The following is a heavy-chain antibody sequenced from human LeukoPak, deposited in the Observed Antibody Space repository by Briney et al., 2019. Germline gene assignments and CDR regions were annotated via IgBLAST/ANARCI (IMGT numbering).Heavy chain of an antibody. CDR2: ISGSGGST. D-gene: IGHD3-10*01. V-gene: IGHV3-23*01. Sequence: TGGSLRLSCAASGFTFSSYAMNWVRQAPGKGLGWVSPISGSGGSTYYADSVKGRFTISRDNSKNTLYLQMNSLRADDTAVYYCANTYYYGSGSYYTRFDYWGQGTLVSVSS. CDR1: GFTFSSYA. J-gene: IGHJ4*02. CDR3: ANTYYYGSGSYYTRFDY.